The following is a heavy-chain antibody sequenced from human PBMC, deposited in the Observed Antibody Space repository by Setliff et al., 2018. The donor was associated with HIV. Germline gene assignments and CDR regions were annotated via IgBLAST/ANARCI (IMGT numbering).Heavy chain of an antibody. CDR1: GGSISSGTYY. CDR3: ARESYFYYFDY. D-gene: IGHD3-10*01. V-gene: IGHV4-61*02. J-gene: IGHJ4*02. Sequence: PSETLSLTCTVSGGSISSGTYYWSWIRQPAGKGLEWIGRIYTSGSTNYNPPLKSRGTISVDTSKNQLSLKLSSVTAAAAAVYYCARESYFYYFDYWGQGTLVTVSS. CDR2: IYTSGST.